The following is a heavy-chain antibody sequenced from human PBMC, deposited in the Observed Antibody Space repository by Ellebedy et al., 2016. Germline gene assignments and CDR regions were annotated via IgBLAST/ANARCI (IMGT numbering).Heavy chain of an antibody. CDR3: ARARYDFWSGYLIDY. J-gene: IGHJ4*02. CDR1: GGSISSGGYY. V-gene: IGHV4-31*03. CDR2: IYYSGST. D-gene: IGHD3-3*01. Sequence: SETLSLTCTVSGGSISSGGYYWSWIRQHPGRGLEWIGYIYYSGSTYYNPSLKSRVTISVDTSKNQFSLKLSSVTAADTAVYYCARARYDFWSGYLIDYWGQGTLVTVSS.